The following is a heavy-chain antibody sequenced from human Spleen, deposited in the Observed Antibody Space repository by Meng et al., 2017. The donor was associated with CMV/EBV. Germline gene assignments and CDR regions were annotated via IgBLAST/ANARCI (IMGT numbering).Heavy chain of an antibody. D-gene: IGHD2-8*01. CDR1: GVTVRNTY. V-gene: IGHV3-53*01. CDR3: ARGASCTSGNCRNNWFDP. J-gene: IGHJ5*02. Sequence: GGSLRLSCGASGVTVRNTYMNWVRQAPGKGLEWVSVIYSGGATYYADSVKGRFTISRDIFKNTLYLQMNSLRVEDTAVYYCARGASCTSGNCRNNWFDPWGQGTLVTVSS. CDR2: IYSGGAT.